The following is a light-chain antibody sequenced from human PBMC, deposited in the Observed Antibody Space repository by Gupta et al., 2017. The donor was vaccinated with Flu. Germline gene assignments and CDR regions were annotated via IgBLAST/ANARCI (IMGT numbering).Light chain of an antibody. V-gene: IGKV6-21*01. J-gene: IGKJ3*01. CDR3: HQSSSLPFT. CDR2: YAS. Sequence: EKCTITCRASQSIGSSLHWYQHKPDQSPKLLIKYASQSFSGVPSRFSGSGSGTDFTLTINSLEAEDAATYYCHQSSSLPFTFGPGTKVDIK. CDR1: QSIGSS.